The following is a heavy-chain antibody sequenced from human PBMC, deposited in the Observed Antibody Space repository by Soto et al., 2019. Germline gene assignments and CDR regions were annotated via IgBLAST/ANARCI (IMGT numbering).Heavy chain of an antibody. CDR3: ARAGSSGYYFDY. CDR2: IYISGTT. Sequence: QVQLQESGPGLVKPSQTLSLTCTVSGGSISSGTYYWSWIRQHPGKGLEWLGYIYISGTTYYNPSLHSRITISLDTSKNRFSLKLSSVTAADTAVDYWARAGSSGYYFDYWGQGTLVTVSS. CDR1: GGSISSGTYY. D-gene: IGHD3-22*01. J-gene: IGHJ4*02. V-gene: IGHV4-31*03.